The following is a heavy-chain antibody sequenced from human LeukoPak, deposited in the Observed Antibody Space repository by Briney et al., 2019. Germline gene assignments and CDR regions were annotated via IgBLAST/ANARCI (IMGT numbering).Heavy chain of an antibody. J-gene: IGHJ4*02. CDR3: AKAGGVCFGESNDY. D-gene: IGHD3-10*01. V-gene: IGHV3-23*01. CDR1: GFTFSSYA. Sequence: GGSLRLSCAASGFTFSSYAMSWVRQAPGKGLEWVSAISGSGGSTYYADSVKGRFTISRDNSKNTLYLQMHSLRVEDTAVYYCAKAGGVCFGESNDYWGQGTLVTVSS. CDR2: ISGSGGST.